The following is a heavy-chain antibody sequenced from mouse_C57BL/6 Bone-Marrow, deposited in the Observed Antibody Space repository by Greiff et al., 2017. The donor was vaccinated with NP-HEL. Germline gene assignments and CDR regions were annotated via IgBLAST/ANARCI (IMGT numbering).Heavy chain of an antibody. D-gene: IGHD1-2*01. Sequence: VQLQQSGPELVKPGDSVKISCKASGYTFTDYYINWVKQRPGQGLEWIGWIFPGSGSTYYNEKFKGKATLTVDKSSSTAYMLLSSLTSEDSAVYFCAREVTTAPRGRFAYWGQVTLVTVSA. CDR1: GYTFTDYY. J-gene: IGHJ3*01. CDR2: IFPGSGST. CDR3: AREVTTAPRGRFAY. V-gene: IGHV1-75*01.